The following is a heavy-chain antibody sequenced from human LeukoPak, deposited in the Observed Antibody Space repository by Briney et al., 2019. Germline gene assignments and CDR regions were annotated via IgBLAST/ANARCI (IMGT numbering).Heavy chain of an antibody. CDR3: AREKGGDGSGSYYNFDY. CDR1: GFTFSSYE. CDR2: ISSSGSTI. J-gene: IGHJ4*02. Sequence: GGSLRLSCAASGFTFSSYEMNWVRQAPGKGLEWVSYISSSGSTIYYADSVKGRFTISRDNAKNSLYLQMNSLRAEDTAVYYCAREKGGDGSGSYYNFDYWGQGTLVTVSS. V-gene: IGHV3-48*03. D-gene: IGHD3-10*01.